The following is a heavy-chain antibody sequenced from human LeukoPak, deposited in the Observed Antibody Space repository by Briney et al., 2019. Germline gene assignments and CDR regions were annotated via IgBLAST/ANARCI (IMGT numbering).Heavy chain of an antibody. V-gene: IGHV1-3*01. D-gene: IGHD6-13*01. J-gene: IGHJ4*02. CDR3: AREVVAAAGHFDY. CDR1: GYTFTSYA. Sequence: ASVKASCKASGYTFTSYAMHWVRQAPGQRLEWMGWINAGNGNTKYSQKFQGRVTITRDTSASTAYMELSSLRSEDTAVYYCAREVVAAAGHFDYWGQGTLVTVSS. CDR2: INAGNGNT.